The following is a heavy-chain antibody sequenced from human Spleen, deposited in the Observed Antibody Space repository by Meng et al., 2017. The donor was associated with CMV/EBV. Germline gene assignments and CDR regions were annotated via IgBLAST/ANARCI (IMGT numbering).Heavy chain of an antibody. D-gene: IGHD1-26*01. CDR3: ARAGWEIRGHDAFDM. CDR2: ISTYNGNT. CDR1: GYTFTDYY. J-gene: IGHJ3*02. Sequence: ASVKVSGKASGYTFTDYYMHWVRQAPGQGLEWKGWISTYNGNTNYAQKVQGRVTITTDTSTSTAYMELRSLRSDDTAVYSCARAGWEIRGHDAFDMWGQGTLVTVSS. V-gene: IGHV1-18*04.